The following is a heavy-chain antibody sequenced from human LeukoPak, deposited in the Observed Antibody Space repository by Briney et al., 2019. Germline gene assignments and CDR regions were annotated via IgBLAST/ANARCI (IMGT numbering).Heavy chain of an antibody. D-gene: IGHD3-10*01. CDR2: IYSSGST. Sequence: PSETLSLTCTVSGGSISSGSYYWSWIRQPAGEGLEWIGRIYSSGSTNYNPSLKSRVTISVHTSRNQFSLKLSSVTAADTAVYYCARGPHYYGGSAFDIWGQGTMVTVFS. V-gene: IGHV4-61*02. CDR1: GGSISSGSYY. J-gene: IGHJ3*02. CDR3: ARGPHYYGGSAFDI.